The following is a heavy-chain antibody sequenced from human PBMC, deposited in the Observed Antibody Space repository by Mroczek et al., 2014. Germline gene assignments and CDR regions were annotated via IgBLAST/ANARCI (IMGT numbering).Heavy chain of an antibody. J-gene: IGHJ4*02. CDR1: GGSISSSSYY. CDR2: IFYSGTT. Sequence: QVQLQESGPGLVKPSETLSLTCTVSGGSISSSSYYWGWIRQPPGKELEWIGSIFYSGTTYYNPSLRSRATISVDTSKNYFSLKLSSVTAADTAVYYCARHLFRFSPFGIDYWGQGTLVTVSS. CDR3: ARHLFRFSPFGIDY. V-gene: IGHV4-39*01. D-gene: IGHD3-3*01.